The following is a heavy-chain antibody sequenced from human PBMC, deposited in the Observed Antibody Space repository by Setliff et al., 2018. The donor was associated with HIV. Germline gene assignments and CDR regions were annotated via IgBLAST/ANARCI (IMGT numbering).Heavy chain of an antibody. V-gene: IGHV4-61*08. D-gene: IGHD4-17*01. Sequence: SETLSLTCNVSAASVGTGAYYWSWIRQSPGKGLEWLGYLYYSGSIDYNPSLKTRVSISIDMSKNQFSLKMSSVTAADTAVYFCARDPPGYGDSKDYWGQGKLVTVSS. CDR3: ARDPPGYGDSKDY. J-gene: IGHJ4*02. CDR2: LYYSGSI. CDR1: AASVGTGAYY.